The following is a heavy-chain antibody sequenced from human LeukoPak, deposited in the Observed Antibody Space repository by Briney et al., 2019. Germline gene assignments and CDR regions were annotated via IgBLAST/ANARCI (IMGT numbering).Heavy chain of an antibody. D-gene: IGHD3-22*01. J-gene: IGHJ4*02. CDR1: GYTFGSYD. V-gene: IGHV1-8*03. Sequence: ASVKVSCKASGYTFGSYDINWVRKATGQGLEWMGWMNPGSGNTGYAQRFQGRVTITRDTSTNTAYMEVSGLRSEDTGIYYCARLSETAAYYYTSGYYFLGYWGQGTLVTVDS. CDR3: ARLSETAAYYYTSGYYFLGY. CDR2: MNPGSGNT.